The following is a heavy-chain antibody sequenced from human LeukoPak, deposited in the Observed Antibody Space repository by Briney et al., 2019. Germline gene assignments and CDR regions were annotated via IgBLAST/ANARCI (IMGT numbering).Heavy chain of an antibody. J-gene: IGHJ4*02. CDR3: ARAFWSATSYYSEY. D-gene: IGHD3-3*01. Sequence: GGSLRLSCAASGFTFSSYWMHWVRQAPGKGLVWVSRLNSDGSSTSYADSVKGRFTISRDNAKNTLYLQMNSLRAEDTAVYYCARAFWSATSYYSEYWGQGALVTVSS. V-gene: IGHV3-74*01. CDR2: LNSDGSST. CDR1: GFTFSSYW.